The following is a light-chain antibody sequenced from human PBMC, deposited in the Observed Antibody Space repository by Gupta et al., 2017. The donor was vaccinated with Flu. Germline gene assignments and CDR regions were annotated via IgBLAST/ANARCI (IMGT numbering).Light chain of an antibody. V-gene: IGLV2-23*02. Sequence: TISCTGTSSDVGYYNLVSWYHHHPGKAPKLMIYEVNKRPSGVSNRFSGSKSGNTASLTISGLQAGDEADYYCCSYSGSSTFPWVFGGGTKLTVL. CDR1: SSDVGYYNL. CDR3: CSYSGSSTFPWV. J-gene: IGLJ3*02. CDR2: EVN.